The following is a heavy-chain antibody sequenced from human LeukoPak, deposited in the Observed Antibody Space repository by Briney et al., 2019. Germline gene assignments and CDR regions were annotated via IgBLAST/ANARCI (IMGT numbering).Heavy chain of an antibody. Sequence: SVKVSCKASGYTFTGYYMHWVRQAPGQGLEWMGWINPNSGGTNYAQKSQGRVTMTKDTSISTAYMELSRLRSDDTAVYYCAREASGVAAAGDAFDIWGQGTMVTVSS. D-gene: IGHD6-13*01. V-gene: IGHV1-2*02. J-gene: IGHJ3*02. CDR3: AREASGVAAAGDAFDI. CDR2: INPNSGGT. CDR1: GYTFTGYY.